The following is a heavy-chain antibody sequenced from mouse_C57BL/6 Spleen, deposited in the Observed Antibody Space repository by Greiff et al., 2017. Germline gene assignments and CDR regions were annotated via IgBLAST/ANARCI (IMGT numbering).Heavy chain of an antibody. Sequence: QVQLKESGPELVKPGASVKISCKASGYAFSSSWMNWVKQRPGKGLEWIGRIYPGDGDTNYNGKFKGKATLTADKSSSTAYMQLSSLTSEDSAVYFCAREELGSYLDDWGQGTTLTVSS. D-gene: IGHD4-1*01. CDR1: GYAFSSSW. V-gene: IGHV1-82*01. CDR2: IYPGDGDT. J-gene: IGHJ2*01. CDR3: AREELGSYLDD.